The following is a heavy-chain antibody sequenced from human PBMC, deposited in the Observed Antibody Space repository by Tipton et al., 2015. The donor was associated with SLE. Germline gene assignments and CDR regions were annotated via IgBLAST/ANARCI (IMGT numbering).Heavy chain of an antibody. J-gene: IGHJ4*02. CDR3: ARHPRPMAAFDY. D-gene: IGHD5-24*01. V-gene: IGHV4-59*08. CDR1: GGPLTGDY. CDR2: IYYSGST. Sequence: TLSLTCTVSGGPLTGDYWRWIRQPPGKGLEWIGYIYYSGSTNYNPPLKSRVTISVDTSKKQFSLKLTSVTAADTAVYYCARHPRPMAAFDYWGQGTLVTVSS.